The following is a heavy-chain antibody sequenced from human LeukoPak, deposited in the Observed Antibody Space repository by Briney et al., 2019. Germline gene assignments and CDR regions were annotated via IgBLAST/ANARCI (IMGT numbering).Heavy chain of an antibody. CDR1: GFTFSNYA. V-gene: IGHV3-23*01. Sequence: GESLRLSCAASGFTFSNYAMTWVRQAPGKGLEWVSGISGSGGTTYYADSVKGRFTISRDSSKNTLYLQMNSLRAEDTAVYYCAKVSGGGLYYDGMDVWGQGTTVTVSS. CDR2: ISGSGGTT. D-gene: IGHD1-14*01. CDR3: AKVSGGGLYYDGMDV. J-gene: IGHJ6*02.